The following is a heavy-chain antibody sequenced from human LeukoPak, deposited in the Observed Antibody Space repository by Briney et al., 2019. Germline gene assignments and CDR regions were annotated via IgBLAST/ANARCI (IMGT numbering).Heavy chain of an antibody. J-gene: IGHJ4*02. D-gene: IGHD1-14*01. CDR1: GFTFSTYW. V-gene: IGHV3-23*01. CDR2: ISGSGGST. CDR3: AKWTGLGIDY. Sequence: GGSLRLSCAASGFTFSTYWMSWVRQAPGKGLEWVSAISGSGGSTYYADSVKGRFTISRDNSKNTLYLQMNSLRAEDTAVYYCAKWTGLGIDYWGQGTLVTVSS.